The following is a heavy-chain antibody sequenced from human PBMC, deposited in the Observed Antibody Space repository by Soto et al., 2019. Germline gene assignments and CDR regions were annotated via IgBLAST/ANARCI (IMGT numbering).Heavy chain of an antibody. CDR3: ARGLSRSSSSFYFAY. J-gene: IGHJ4*02. V-gene: IGHV1-2*04. CDR1: EYTFTGYY. D-gene: IGHD6-6*01. Sequence: GASVKVSCKASEYTFTGYYMHWVRQAPGQGLEWMGWINPNSGGTNYAQKFQGWVTMTRDTSISTAYMELSRLRSDDTAVYYCARGLSRSSSSFYFAYWGQGTLVTVSS. CDR2: INPNSGGT.